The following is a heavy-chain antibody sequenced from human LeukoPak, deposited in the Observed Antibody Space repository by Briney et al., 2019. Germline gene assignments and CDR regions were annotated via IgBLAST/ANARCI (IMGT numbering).Heavy chain of an antibody. CDR2: ISGSGGST. CDR3: AKDHGGNTDYGDYGHFDY. J-gene: IGHJ4*02. D-gene: IGHD4-17*01. V-gene: IGHV3-23*01. Sequence: GGSLRLSCAASGFTFSSYAMSWVRQAPGKGLEWVSAISGSGGSTYYADSVKGRFTISRDNSKNTLYLQMNSLRAEDTAVYYCAKDHGGNTDYGDYGHFDYWGQGTLVTVSS. CDR1: GFTFSSYA.